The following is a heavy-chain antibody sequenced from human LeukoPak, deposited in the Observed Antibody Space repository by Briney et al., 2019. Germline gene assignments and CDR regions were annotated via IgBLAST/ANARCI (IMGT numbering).Heavy chain of an antibody. J-gene: IGHJ4*02. V-gene: IGHV4-59*08. Sequence: SETLCLTCTVSGGSTSSYYWSWIRQPPGKGLEWIGFIHYSGSTHYNPSLKSRITISVDTSKNQFSLKLSSVTAADTAVYYCARHSGSQPHYFDYWGQGTLGTVSS. CDR2: IHYSGST. CDR1: GGSTSSYY. CDR3: ARHSGSQPHYFDY. D-gene: IGHD1-26*01.